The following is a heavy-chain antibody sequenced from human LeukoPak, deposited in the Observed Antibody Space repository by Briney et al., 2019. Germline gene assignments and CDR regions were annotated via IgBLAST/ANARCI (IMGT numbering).Heavy chain of an antibody. V-gene: IGHV1-2*02. J-gene: IGHJ6*03. CDR1: GYTFTDYY. Sequence: ASVKVSCKASGYTFTDYYMHWGRQAPGQGLEWMGWINLNSRGTNYAQKFQGRVTMTRDTSISTAYMELNRLRSDDTAVYYCARSSGRSPNRDYMDVWGKGTTVTISS. D-gene: IGHD1-14*01. CDR2: INLNSRGT. CDR3: ARSSGRSPNRDYMDV.